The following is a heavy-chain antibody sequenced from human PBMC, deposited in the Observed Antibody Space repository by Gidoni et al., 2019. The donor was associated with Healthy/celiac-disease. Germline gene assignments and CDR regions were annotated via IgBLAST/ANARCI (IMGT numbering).Heavy chain of an antibody. D-gene: IGHD6-6*01. CDR1: GGTFSSYA. J-gene: IGHJ6*03. V-gene: IGHV1-69*01. Sequence: QVQLVQSGAEVKKPGSSVKVSIKASGGTFSSYAISWVRQAPGQGLEWMGGIIPIFGTANYAQTFQGRVTITADESTSTAYMELSSLRSEDTAVYYCARAPYSSSSGDYYYYYYMDVWGKGTTVTVSS. CDR2: IIPIFGTA. CDR3: ARAPYSSSSGDYYYYYYMDV.